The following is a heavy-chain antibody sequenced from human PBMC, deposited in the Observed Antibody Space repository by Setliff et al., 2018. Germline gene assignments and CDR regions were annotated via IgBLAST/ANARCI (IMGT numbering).Heavy chain of an antibody. CDR3: ARDALYDSNDRNSYYGNWLDP. V-gene: IGHV1-69*10. Sequence: SVKVSCKASGGTFSSYAISWVRQAPGQGLEWMGGIIPILGIANYAQKFQGRVTFSADESMSTVYMELSGLTSADTALYYCARDALYDSNDRNSYYGNWLDPWGQGTLVTVSS. D-gene: IGHD3-22*01. J-gene: IGHJ5*02. CDR1: GGTFSSYA. CDR2: IIPILGIA.